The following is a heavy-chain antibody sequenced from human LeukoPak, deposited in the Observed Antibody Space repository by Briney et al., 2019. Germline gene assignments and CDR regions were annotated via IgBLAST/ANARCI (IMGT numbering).Heavy chain of an antibody. D-gene: IGHD2-2*01. CDR2: ISGDGGST. Sequence: RPGGSLRLSCAASGFTFDDYAMHWVRQPPGKSLEWVSLISGDGGSTYYADSVKGRLTISRDNSRNTVYLQMNSLRAEDTAVFYCARDRDSGLVVPPAPVYWGQGTLVTVSS. CDR1: GFTFDDYA. CDR3: ARDRDSGLVVPPAPVY. J-gene: IGHJ4*02. V-gene: IGHV3-43*02.